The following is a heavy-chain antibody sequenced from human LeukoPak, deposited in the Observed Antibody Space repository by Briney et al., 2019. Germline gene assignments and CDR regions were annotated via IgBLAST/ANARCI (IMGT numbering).Heavy chain of an antibody. CDR1: GGSFSGYY. V-gene: IGHV4-34*01. Sequence: PSETLSLTCAVYGGSFSGYYWSWIRQPPGKGLEWIGEINHSGGTNYNPSLKSRVTISVDTSKNQFSLKLSSVTAADTAVYFCAQEKDDYWGQGTLVTVSS. CDR2: INHSGGT. J-gene: IGHJ4*02. CDR3: AQEKDDY.